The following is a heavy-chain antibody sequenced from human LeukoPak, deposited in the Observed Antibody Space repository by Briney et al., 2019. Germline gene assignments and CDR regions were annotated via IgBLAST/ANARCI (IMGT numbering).Heavy chain of an antibody. J-gene: IGHJ4*02. CDR1: GGSISSYY. CDR3: ARYGDPNYYFDY. D-gene: IGHD4-17*01. CDR2: IYYSGST. V-gene: IGHV4-59*12. Sequence: SETLSLTCTVSGGSISSYYWSWIRQPPGKGLEWIGYIYYSGSTNYNPSLKSRVTMSVDTSKNQFSLRLSSVTAADTAVYYCARYGDPNYYFDYWGRGTQVTVSS.